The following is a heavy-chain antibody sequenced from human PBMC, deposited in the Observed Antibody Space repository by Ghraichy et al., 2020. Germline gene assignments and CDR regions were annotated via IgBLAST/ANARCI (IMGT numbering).Heavy chain of an antibody. V-gene: IGHV4-31*03. CDR2: VDHSGST. Sequence: SETLSLTCTASGGSISSGPYSWTWIRQHPGKGLEWIGSVDHSGSTSYNSSLKSRVTISVDTSKNRFSLKLTSVTAADTAVFYCARGAGGHNLDDWGQGTLVTVSS. J-gene: IGHJ4*02. D-gene: IGHD5-24*01. CDR3: ARGAGGHNLDD. CDR1: GGSISSGPYS.